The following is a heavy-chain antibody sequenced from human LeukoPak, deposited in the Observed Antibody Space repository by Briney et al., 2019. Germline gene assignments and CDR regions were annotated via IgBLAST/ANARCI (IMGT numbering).Heavy chain of an antibody. J-gene: IGHJ6*03. CDR3: ARFGATFHYYYYMDV. D-gene: IGHD3-10*01. CDR1: GYTFTGYY. CDR2: INPSSGGT. V-gene: IGHV1-2*02. Sequence: ASVKVSCKASGYTFTGYYMHWVRQAPGQGLEWMGWINPSSGGTNYAQKFQGRVTMTRDTSISTAYMELSRLRSEDTAVYYCARFGATFHYYYYMDVWGKGTTVTISS.